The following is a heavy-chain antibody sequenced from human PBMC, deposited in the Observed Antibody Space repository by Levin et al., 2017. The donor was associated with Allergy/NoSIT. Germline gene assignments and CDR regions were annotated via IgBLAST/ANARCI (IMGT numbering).Heavy chain of an antibody. D-gene: IGHD3-3*01. Sequence: GGSLRLSCAASGFTFSSYEMNWVRRAPGKGQEWVSYISSTGSTIYSADSVKGRFTISRDNAKNSLYLQLNSLRAVDTAVYYCARQLGNFWSGYNYFDYWGQGTLVTVSS. CDR1: GFTFSSYE. CDR3: ARQLGNFWSGYNYFDY. CDR2: ISSTGSTI. J-gene: IGHJ4*02. V-gene: IGHV3-48*03.